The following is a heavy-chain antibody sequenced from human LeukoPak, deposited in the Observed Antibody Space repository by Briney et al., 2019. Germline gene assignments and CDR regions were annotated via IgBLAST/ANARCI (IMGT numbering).Heavy chain of an antibody. CDR3: AKDRKATYYFDY. V-gene: IGHV3-23*01. D-gene: IGHD5-12*01. J-gene: IGHJ4*02. CDR2: ISGSGGST. CDR1: GFTFSSYA. Sequence: PEGSLRLSCAASGFTFSSYAMSWVRQAPGKGLEWVSAISGSGGSTYYADSVKGRFTISRDNSKNTLYLQMNSLRAEDTAVYYCAKDRKATYYFDYWGQGTLVTVSS.